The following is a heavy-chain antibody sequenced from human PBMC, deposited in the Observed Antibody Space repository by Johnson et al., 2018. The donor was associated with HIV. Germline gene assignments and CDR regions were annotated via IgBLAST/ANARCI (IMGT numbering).Heavy chain of an antibody. CDR1: GFTFSNAW. Sequence: VQLVESGGGLVKPGGSLRLSCAASGFTFSNAWMSWVRQAPGKGLEWVGRIKSKTDGGTTDYAAPLKGRFTISRDNAKNTLFLQMNNLRVEDTAVYYCARQPWDAFDVWGRGTMVTVSS. D-gene: IGHD1-1*01. V-gene: IGHV3-15*05. J-gene: IGHJ3*01. CDR2: IKSKTDGGTT. CDR3: ARQPWDAFDV.